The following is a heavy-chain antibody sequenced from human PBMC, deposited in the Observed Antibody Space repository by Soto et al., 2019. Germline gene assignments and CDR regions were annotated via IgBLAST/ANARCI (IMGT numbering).Heavy chain of an antibody. Sequence: ASVKVSCKASGGTFSSYAISWVRQAPGQGLEWMGGIIPIFGTANYAQKFQGRVTITADESTSTAYMELSSLRSEDTAVYYCAGGGRIAAAGTFPYYYGMVVWGQGTTVTVSS. CDR2: IIPIFGTA. CDR1: GGTFSSYA. D-gene: IGHD6-13*01. CDR3: AGGGRIAAAGTFPYYYGMVV. J-gene: IGHJ6*02. V-gene: IGHV1-69*13.